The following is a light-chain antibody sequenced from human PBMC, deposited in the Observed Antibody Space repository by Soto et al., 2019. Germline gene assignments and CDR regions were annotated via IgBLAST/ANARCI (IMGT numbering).Light chain of an antibody. CDR1: SSDVGGYNY. CDR2: EVS. V-gene: IGLV2-14*01. Sequence: QSALTQPASVSGSPGQSITISCTGTSSDVGGYNYVSWYQQHPGKAPKLMIYEVSNRPSGVSPRFSGSKSGNTASLTISGLQDEDEADYYCSSSSSSNTLLFGGGTKLTVL. CDR3: SSSSSSNTLL. J-gene: IGLJ2*01.